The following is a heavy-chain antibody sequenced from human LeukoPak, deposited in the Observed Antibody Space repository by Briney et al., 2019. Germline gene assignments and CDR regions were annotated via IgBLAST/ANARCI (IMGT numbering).Heavy chain of an antibody. CDR3: TRGREYGDYLDY. CDR1: GGSLSNYY. CDR2: ILPSGQT. V-gene: IGHV4-4*07. Sequence: PSETLSLTCTVSGGSLSNYYWNWIRQPAGKELEWIGRILPSGQTTYNPSLKSRVAMSLDTSKNQVSLKLNSVTDADTAVYYCTRGREYGDYLDYWGQGTLVTVSS. J-gene: IGHJ4*02. D-gene: IGHD2/OR15-2a*01.